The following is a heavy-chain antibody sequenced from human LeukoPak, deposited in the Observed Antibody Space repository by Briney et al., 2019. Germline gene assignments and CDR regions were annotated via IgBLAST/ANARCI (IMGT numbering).Heavy chain of an antibody. V-gene: IGHV3-66*01. CDR2: IYDGGST. Sequence: TGGSLRLSCAASGFIVSDNYMSWVRQAPGKGLEWVSIIYDGGSTYYADSVKGRFTISRDISKNTFYLLINSLRVEDTAVYYCARALPASSHTSFDYWGLGTLVTVSS. J-gene: IGHJ4*02. D-gene: IGHD2-2*01. CDR3: ARALPASSHTSFDY. CDR1: GFIVSDNY.